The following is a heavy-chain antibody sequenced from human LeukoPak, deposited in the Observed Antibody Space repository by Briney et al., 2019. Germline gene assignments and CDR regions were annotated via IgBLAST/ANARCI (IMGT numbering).Heavy chain of an antibody. D-gene: IGHD3-9*01. Sequence: GGSLRLSCAASAFSFSDAWMSWVCQAPGKGLEWVGRVKSETDGGTTDYAAPVRGRFTISRDDSQHTLYLQMNSLKTEDTAVYYCTTSVLRYFDWLHNWFDPWGQGTLVTVSS. CDR2: VKSETDGGTT. CDR1: AFSFSDAW. J-gene: IGHJ5*02. V-gene: IGHV3-15*01. CDR3: TTSVLRYFDWLHNWFDP.